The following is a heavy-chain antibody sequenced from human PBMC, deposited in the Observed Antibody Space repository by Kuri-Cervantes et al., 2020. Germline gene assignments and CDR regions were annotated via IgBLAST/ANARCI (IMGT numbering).Heavy chain of an antibody. J-gene: IGHJ3*02. V-gene: IGHV3-15*01. D-gene: IGHD2-15*01. CDR1: GFTFSNAW. CDR3: TRAPLYCSGGSCYGNAFDI. Sequence: GESLKISCAASGFTFSNAWMSWVRQAPGKGLEWVGRIKSKTDGGTTDCAAPVKGRFTISRDDSKNTLYLQMNSLKTEDTAVYYCTRAPLYCSGGSCYGNAFDIWGQGTMVTVSS. CDR2: IKSKTDGGTT.